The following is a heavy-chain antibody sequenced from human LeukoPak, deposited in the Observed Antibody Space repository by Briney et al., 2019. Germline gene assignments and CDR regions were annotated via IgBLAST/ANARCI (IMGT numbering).Heavy chain of an antibody. V-gene: IGHV1-18*01. J-gene: IGHJ3*02. CDR1: GYTFISYG. Sequence: ASVKVSCKASGYTFISYGISWVRQAPGQGLEWMGWISGYNGNTKSSQKLQGRVTMTTDTSTSTVYMELSSLRSEDTAVYYCAGGTTNTKGAFDMWGQGTMVTVSS. CDR2: ISGYNGNT. D-gene: IGHD2-8*01. CDR3: AGGTTNTKGAFDM.